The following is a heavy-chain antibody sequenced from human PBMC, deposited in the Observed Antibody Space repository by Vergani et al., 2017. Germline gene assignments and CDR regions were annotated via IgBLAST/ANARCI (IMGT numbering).Heavy chain of an antibody. J-gene: IGHJ4*01. V-gene: IGHV3-21*01. CDR2: ISSSSSYI. CDR1: GFTFSSYS. Sequence: EVQLVESGGGLVKPGGSLRLSCAASGFTFSSYSMNWVRQAPGKGLEWVSSISSSSSYIYYADSVKGRFTISRDNAKNSLYLQMNSLIAEDTAVYYCARDYILTGYVDYWGQAPLVTVSS. D-gene: IGHD3-9*01. CDR3: ARDYILTGYVDY.